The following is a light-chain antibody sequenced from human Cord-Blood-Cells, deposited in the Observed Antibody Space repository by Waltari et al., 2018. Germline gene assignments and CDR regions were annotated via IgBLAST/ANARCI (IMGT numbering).Light chain of an antibody. J-gene: IGKJ3*01. CDR2: AAS. Sequence: DIQLTQSPSSLSASVGDRVTITCRASQSISSYLIWDQQKPGKAPKLLIYAASSLQSGVPSRFSGSGSGTDFTLTISSLQPEDFATYYCQQSYSTPLTFGPGTKVDIK. CDR3: QQSYSTPLT. V-gene: IGKV1-39*01. CDR1: QSISSY.